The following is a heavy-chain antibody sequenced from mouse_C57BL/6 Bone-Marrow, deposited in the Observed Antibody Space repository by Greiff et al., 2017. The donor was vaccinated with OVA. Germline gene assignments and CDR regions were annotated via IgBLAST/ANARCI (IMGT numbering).Heavy chain of an antibody. V-gene: IGHV1-18*01. CDR3: AREYWYFDV. J-gene: IGHJ1*03. CDR1: GYTFTDYN. CDR2: INPNNGGT. Sequence: EVKLMESGPELVKPGASVKIPCKASGYTFTDYNMDWVKQSHGKSLEWIGDINPNNGGTIYNQKFKGKATLTVDKSSSTAYMELRSLTSEDAAVYYCAREYWYFDVWGTGTTVTVSS.